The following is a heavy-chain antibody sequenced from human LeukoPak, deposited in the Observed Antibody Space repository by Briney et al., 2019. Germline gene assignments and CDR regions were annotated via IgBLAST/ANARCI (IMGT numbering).Heavy chain of an antibody. CDR2: IIPIFGTA. J-gene: IGHJ6*02. Sequence: SVKVSCKASGGTFISYAISWVRQAPGQGLEWMGGIIPIFGTATYAQKLQGRVTITADESTSTAYMELSSLRSEDTAVYYCAGDSSGWPPLSYMDVWGQGTTVTVSS. V-gene: IGHV1-69*13. D-gene: IGHD6-19*01. CDR1: GGTFISYA. CDR3: AGDSSGWPPLSYMDV.